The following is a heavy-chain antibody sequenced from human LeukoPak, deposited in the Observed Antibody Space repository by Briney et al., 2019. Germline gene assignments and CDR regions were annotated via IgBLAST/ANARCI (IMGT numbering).Heavy chain of an antibody. V-gene: IGHV1-2*04. CDR2: INPNSGGT. D-gene: IGHD4-17*01. CDR1: GYTFTGYY. Sequence: ASVKVSCKASGYTFTGYYMHWVRQAPGQGLEWMGWINPNSGGTNYAQKFQGWVTMTRGTSISTAYMELSRLRSDDTAVYYCARAGTVTTKDAFDIWGQGTMVTVSS. CDR3: ARAGTVTTKDAFDI. J-gene: IGHJ3*02.